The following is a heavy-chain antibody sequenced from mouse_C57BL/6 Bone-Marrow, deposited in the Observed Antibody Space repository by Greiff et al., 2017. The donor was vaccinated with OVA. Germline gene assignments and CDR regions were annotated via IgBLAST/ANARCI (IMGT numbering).Heavy chain of an antibody. Sequence: QVQLQQSGAELVRPGASVKLSCKASGYTFTDYYINWVKQRPGQGLEWIARIYPGSGNTYYNEKFKGKATLTAEKSSSTAYMQLSSLTSEDSAVYCGARRAQRGAMDYWGQGTSVTVSS. J-gene: IGHJ4*01. CDR2: IYPGSGNT. V-gene: IGHV1-76*01. CDR1: GYTFTDYY. CDR3: ARRAQRGAMDY. D-gene: IGHD3-3*01.